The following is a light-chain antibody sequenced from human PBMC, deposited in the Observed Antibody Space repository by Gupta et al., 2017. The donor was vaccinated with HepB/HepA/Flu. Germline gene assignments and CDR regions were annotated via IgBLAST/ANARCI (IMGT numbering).Light chain of an antibody. V-gene: IGLV3-1*01. CDR2: QDT. CDR1: RLGDKY. Sequence: SYELTQPPSVSVSPGQTASITCSGDRLGDKYASWYQQKPGQSPVLVIYQDTRRPSGIPGRFSGSNSGNTATLTIRGTQAMDEADYFCQAWDINTVVFGGGTKLTVL. J-gene: IGLJ2*01. CDR3: QAWDINTVV.